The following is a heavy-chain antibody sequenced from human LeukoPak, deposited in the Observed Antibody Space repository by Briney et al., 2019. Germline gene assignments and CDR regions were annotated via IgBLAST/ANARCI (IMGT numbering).Heavy chain of an antibody. CDR2: MYDSGST. CDR1: GGFISSGGYS. CDR3: DRGVWVRVRGFNWLDP. Sequence: SQTLSLTCAVSGGFISSGGYSWIWIRQNPGKGLEWIGYMYDSGSTYYNPSLESRVTISVDWSKNQFSLNLNSVTAADTAVYFSDRGVWVRVRGFNWLDPWGQGTLVTVSS. V-gene: IGHV4-30-2*01. J-gene: IGHJ5*02. D-gene: IGHD3-10*01.